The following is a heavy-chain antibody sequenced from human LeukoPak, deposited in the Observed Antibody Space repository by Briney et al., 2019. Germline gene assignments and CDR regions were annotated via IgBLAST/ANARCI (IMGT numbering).Heavy chain of an antibody. CDR3: ARNRGWYATDV. J-gene: IGHJ6*02. Sequence: SETLSLTCSVSGGSVRSDISHWSWIRQPPGKGLEWIGYVHYGGSANYNPSLESRVTMSLDRSKNQFSLELTSVTAADTAVYYCARNRGWYATDVWGQGAAVTVSS. CDR2: VHYGGSA. V-gene: IGHV4-61*01. CDR1: GGSVRSDISH. D-gene: IGHD6-19*01.